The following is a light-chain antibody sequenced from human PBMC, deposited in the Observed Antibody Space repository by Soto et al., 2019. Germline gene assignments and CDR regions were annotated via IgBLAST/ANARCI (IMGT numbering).Light chain of an antibody. Sequence: EIVLTQSPGTLSLSPGERATLSCRASQSVSSSYLAWYQQKPGQAPRLLIYGASGRATGIPDRFSGSGSGTDFKLTISRREPEDFAVYYCQQYGSSIFTFGPGTKVDIK. J-gene: IGKJ3*01. CDR1: QSVSSSY. CDR2: GAS. V-gene: IGKV3-20*01. CDR3: QQYGSSIFT.